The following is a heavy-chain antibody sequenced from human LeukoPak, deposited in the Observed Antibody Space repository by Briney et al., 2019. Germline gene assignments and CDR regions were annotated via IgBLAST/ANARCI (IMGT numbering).Heavy chain of an antibody. V-gene: IGHV3-30*02. J-gene: IGHJ6*03. CDR1: GFTFSSYG. CDR2: IWYDGSNK. D-gene: IGHD1-26*01. CDR3: AKVNSGSYRRYYYYYYMDV. Sequence: TGGSLRLSCAASGFTFSSYGMHWVRQAPGKGLEWVAVIWYDGSNKYYADSVKGRFTISRDNSKNTLYLQMNSLRAEDTAVYYCAKVNSGSYRRYYYYYYMDVWGKGTTVTVSS.